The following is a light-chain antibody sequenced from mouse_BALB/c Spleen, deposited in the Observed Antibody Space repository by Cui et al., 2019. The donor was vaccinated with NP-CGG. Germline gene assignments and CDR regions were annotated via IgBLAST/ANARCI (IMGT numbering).Light chain of an antibody. V-gene: IGLV1*01. CDR2: RTN. Sequence: QAVVTQESALTTSPGETVTFTCRSSTGAVTTSNYANWVQEKPDHLFTGLIGRTNNRAPGVPARFSGSLIGDKAALTITGAQTEDEAIYFCALWYSNHWVFGGGTKLTVL. CDR3: ALWYSNHWV. CDR1: TGAVTTSNY. J-gene: IGLJ1*01.